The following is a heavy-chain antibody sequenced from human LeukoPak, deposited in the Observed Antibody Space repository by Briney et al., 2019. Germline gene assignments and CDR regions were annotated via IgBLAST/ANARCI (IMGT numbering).Heavy chain of an antibody. V-gene: IGHV3-74*01. CDR3: ARDYDILTGYSNKNRFNY. J-gene: IGHJ4*02. CDR2: INSDGSST. CDR1: GFTFSSYW. Sequence: GGSLRLSCAASGFTFSSYWMHWVRQAPGKGLVWVSRINSDGSSTSYADSVKGRFTISRDNAKNSLYLQMNSLRAEDTAVYYCARDYDILTGYSNKNRFNYWGQGTLVTVSS. D-gene: IGHD3-9*01.